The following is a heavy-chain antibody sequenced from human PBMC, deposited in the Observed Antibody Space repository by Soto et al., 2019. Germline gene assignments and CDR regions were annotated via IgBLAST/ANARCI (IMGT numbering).Heavy chain of an antibody. D-gene: IGHD6-13*01. CDR2: ISGSGGST. CDR1: GFTFSSYA. V-gene: IGHV3-23*01. J-gene: IGHJ4*02. CDR3: SKVSSSWYAGFFDF. Sequence: GGSLRLSCAASGFTFSSYAMSWVRQAPGKGLEWVSAISGSGGSTYYADSVKGRFTIYRDNSMNTLYLQMNTLRVEDTAVYYCSKVSSSWYAGFFDFWGQGTLVTVSS.